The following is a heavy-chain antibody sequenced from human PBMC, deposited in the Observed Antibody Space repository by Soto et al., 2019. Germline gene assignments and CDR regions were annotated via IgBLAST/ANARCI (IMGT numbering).Heavy chain of an antibody. CDR1: GFTFSSYW. V-gene: IGHV3-74*01. D-gene: IGHD6-19*01. Sequence: GGSLRLSCAASGFTFSSYWMHWVRQAPGKGLVWVSRINSDGSSTSYADSVKGRFTISRDNAKNTLYLQMNSLRAEDTAVYYCARDVGIAVAGQHERTTNNWFDPWGQGTLVTVSS. CDR2: INSDGSST. J-gene: IGHJ5*02. CDR3: ARDVGIAVAGQHERTTNNWFDP.